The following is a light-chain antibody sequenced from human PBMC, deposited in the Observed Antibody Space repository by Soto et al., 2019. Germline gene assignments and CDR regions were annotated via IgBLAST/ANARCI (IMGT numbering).Light chain of an antibody. CDR2: FGS. V-gene: IGKV2-28*01. CDR1: QILLYNNTYNY. J-gene: IGKJ5*01. Sequence: EIVMTQSPLTLPFTPGEPASISCRPSQILLYNNTYNYLDWYVQKPGQSPQLLIYFGSNRAPGVPDRFSGSGSGTDFTLKINRVEAEDVGTYYCMQALQSLTFGQGTRLEIK. CDR3: MQALQSLT.